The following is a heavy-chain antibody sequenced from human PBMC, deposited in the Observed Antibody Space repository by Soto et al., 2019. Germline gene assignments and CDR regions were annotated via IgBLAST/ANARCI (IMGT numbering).Heavy chain of an antibody. CDR3: ARDGYDFWSDPVRPRVMDV. CDR2: VNPSGGST. J-gene: IGHJ6*02. Sequence: VKVSCKASGYTFTSYYMHWVRQAPGQGLEWMGIVNPSGGSTSYAQKFQGRVTMTRDTSTSTVYMELSSLRSEDTAVYYCARDGYDFWSDPVRPRVMDVWGQGTTVTVSS. D-gene: IGHD3-3*01. V-gene: IGHV1-46*01. CDR1: GYTFTSYY.